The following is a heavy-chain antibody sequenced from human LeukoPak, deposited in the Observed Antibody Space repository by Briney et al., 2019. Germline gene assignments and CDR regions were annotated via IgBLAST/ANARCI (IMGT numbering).Heavy chain of an antibody. J-gene: IGHJ5*02. Sequence: SETLSLTCTVSGGSVSSGSYYWSWIRQPPGTGLEWIGYIYYSGSTNYNPSLKSRVTISVDTSKNQFSLKLSSVTAADTAVYYCARADDILTPDPWGQGTLVTVSS. CDR2: IYYSGST. CDR3: ARADDILTPDP. CDR1: GGSVSSGSYY. V-gene: IGHV4-61*01. D-gene: IGHD3-9*01.